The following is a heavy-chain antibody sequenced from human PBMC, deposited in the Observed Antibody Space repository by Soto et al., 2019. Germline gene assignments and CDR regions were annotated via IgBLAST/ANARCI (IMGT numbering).Heavy chain of an antibody. V-gene: IGHV3-30*18. CDR1: GFTFSSYG. D-gene: IGHD3-3*01. Sequence: GGSLRLSCAASGFTFSSYGMHWVRQAPGRGLEGVAVISYDGSNKYYADSVKGRFTISRDNSKNTLYLQMNSLRAEDTAVYYCAKDPYYDFWSASYYYYYGMDVWGQGTTVTVSS. CDR3: AKDPYYDFWSASYYYYYGMDV. CDR2: ISYDGSNK. J-gene: IGHJ6*02.